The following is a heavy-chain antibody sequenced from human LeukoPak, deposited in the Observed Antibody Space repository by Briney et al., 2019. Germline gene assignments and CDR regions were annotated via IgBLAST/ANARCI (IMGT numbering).Heavy chain of an antibody. V-gene: IGHV3-7*05. D-gene: IGHD6-19*01. J-gene: IGHJ4*02. Sequence: GGSLRLSCADSGFLFSNSWMAWVRQAPGRGLEWLANINQDGSAKTCVDSVKGRFTISRDNAKNSLYLQINSLRVEDTAVYYCARREATGCLSFGYWGQGTLVTVSS. CDR1: GFLFSNSW. CDR2: INQDGSAK. CDR3: ARREATGCLSFGY.